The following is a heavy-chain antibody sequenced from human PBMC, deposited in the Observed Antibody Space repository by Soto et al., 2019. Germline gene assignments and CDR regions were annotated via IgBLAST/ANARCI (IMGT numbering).Heavy chain of an antibody. CDR3: AKGYCSGGSCYSEYYYGMDV. CDR1: GFTLSSYA. CDR2: ISGSGGST. D-gene: IGHD2-15*01. Sequence: PGGALRVCCSAPGFTLSSYAMSWVRQAPGKGLEWVSAISGSGGSTYYADSVKGRFTISRDNSKNTLYLQMNSLRAEDTAVYYCAKGYCSGGSCYSEYYYGMDVWGQGTTVTVSS. J-gene: IGHJ6*02. V-gene: IGHV3-23*01.